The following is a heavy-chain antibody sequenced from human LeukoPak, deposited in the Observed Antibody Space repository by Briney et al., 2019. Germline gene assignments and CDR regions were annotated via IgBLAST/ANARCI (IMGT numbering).Heavy chain of an antibody. V-gene: IGHV4-34*01. CDR2: INHSGST. D-gene: IGHD4-17*01. J-gene: IGHJ4*02. CDR3: AISTVTTLGDY. CDR1: GGSFSGYY. Sequence: SETLSLTCAVYGGSFSGYYWSWIRQPPGKGLEWIGEINHSGSTNYNPSLKSRVTISVDTSKNQFSLKLSSVTAADTAVYYCAISTVTTLGDYWGQGTLVTVSS.